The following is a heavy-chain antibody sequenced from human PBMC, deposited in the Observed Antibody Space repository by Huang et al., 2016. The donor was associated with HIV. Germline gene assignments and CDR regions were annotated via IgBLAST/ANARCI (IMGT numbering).Heavy chain of an antibody. J-gene: IGHJ3*02. Sequence: QLQLQESGPGLVKPSETLSLTCTVSGGSISSSSYSWGWIRQPPGKGLEWIGSIEYSGSTSNNPTHKSRVTKSVDTSKHQSSLKRSSVTAAGPAVDYCARHPYDFWSGFGRAGDGHDAFDIWGQGTMVTVSS. CDR3: ARHPYDFWSGFGRAGDGHDAFDI. CDR1: GGSISSSSYS. V-gene: IGHV4-39*01. D-gene: IGHD3-3*01. CDR2: IEYSGST.